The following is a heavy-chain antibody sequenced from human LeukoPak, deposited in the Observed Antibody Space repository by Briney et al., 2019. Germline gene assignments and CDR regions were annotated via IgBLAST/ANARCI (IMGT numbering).Heavy chain of an antibody. CDR3: ARALSTGGRIDY. CDR1: GFTFSSYG. D-gene: IGHD2-8*02. CDR2: INYDGSNK. J-gene: IGHJ4*02. V-gene: IGHV3-33*01. Sequence: GGSLRPSCAASGFTFSSYGMHWVRQAPGKGLEWVAVINYDGSNKYYADSVKGRFTISRDNSKNTLYLQMNSLRVEDTAVYYCARALSTGGRIDYWGQGTLVTVSS.